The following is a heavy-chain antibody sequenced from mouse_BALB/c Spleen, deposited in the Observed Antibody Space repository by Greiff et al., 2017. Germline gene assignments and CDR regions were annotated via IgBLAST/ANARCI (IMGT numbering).Heavy chain of an antibody. J-gene: IGHJ3*01. CDR2: IWAGGST. D-gene: IGHD1-2*01. CDR3: AREDLLRLPWFAY. Sequence: VQLVESGPGLVAPSQSLSITCTVSGFSLTSYGVHWVRQPPGKGLEWLGVIWAGGSTNYNSALMSRLSISKDNSKSQVFLKMNSLQTDDTAMYYCAREDLLRLPWFAYWGQGTLVTVSA. V-gene: IGHV2-9*02. CDR1: GFSLTSYG.